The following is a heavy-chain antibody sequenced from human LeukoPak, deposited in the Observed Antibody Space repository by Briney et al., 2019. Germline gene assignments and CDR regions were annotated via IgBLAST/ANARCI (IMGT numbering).Heavy chain of an antibody. J-gene: IGHJ4*02. CDR2: IIPIFGTA. CDR3: ARASEGGSYHPAFDY. D-gene: IGHD1-26*01. CDR1: GGTFSSYA. V-gene: IGHV1-69*13. Sequence: SVKVSCKASGGTFSSYAISWVRQAPGQGLEWMGGIIPIFGTANYAQKFQGRVTITADESTSTAYMELSSLRSEDTAVYYCARASEGGSYHPAFDYWGQGTLVTVSS.